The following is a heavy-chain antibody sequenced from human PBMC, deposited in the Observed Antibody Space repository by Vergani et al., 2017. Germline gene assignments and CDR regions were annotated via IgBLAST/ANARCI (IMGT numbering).Heavy chain of an antibody. Sequence: QVQLVQSGAEVKKPGASVKVSCKASGYTFTGYYMHWVRQAPGQGLEWMGGIIPIFGTANYAQKFQGRVTITADESTSTAYMELSSLRSEDTAVYYCARDFAVVKGNWFDPWGQGTLVTVSS. CDR2: IIPIFGTA. J-gene: IGHJ5*02. CDR1: GYTFTGYY. D-gene: IGHD4-23*01. CDR3: ARDFAVVKGNWFDP. V-gene: IGHV1-69*01.